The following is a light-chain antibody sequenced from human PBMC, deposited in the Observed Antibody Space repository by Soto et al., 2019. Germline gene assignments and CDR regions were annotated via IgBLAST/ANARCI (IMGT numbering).Light chain of an antibody. CDR3: QHYDNGVWT. CDR2: GAS. CDR1: QSVTTDY. J-gene: IGKJ1*01. Sequence: IVLTQSPGTLSLSPGQSATLSCRASQSVTTDYLTWYQHKPGQAPRLLIYGASLVATGTPERLSGSGSGKDFTITISRLEPEDLAVYYCQHYDNGVWTFGQGTKVDIK. V-gene: IGKV3-20*01.